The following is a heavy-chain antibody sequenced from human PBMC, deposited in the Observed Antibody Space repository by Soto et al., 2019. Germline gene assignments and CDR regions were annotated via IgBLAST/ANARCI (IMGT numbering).Heavy chain of an antibody. J-gene: IGHJ5*02. CDR3: GRVPSP. Sequence: QLQLQESGSGLVKPSQTLSLTCAVSGGSISSGGYSWGWIRQPPGKGLEWIGYIYHRGSTYYNQSLKRRVTTSVDRSKNPFSLKLSSVTAADTAVYYCGRVPSPWGQGTLVTVSS. V-gene: IGHV4-30-2*01. CDR1: GGSISSGGYS. CDR2: IYHRGST.